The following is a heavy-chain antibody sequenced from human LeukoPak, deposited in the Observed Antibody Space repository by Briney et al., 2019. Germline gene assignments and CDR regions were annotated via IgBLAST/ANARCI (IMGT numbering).Heavy chain of an antibody. CDR3: ARDWYDNSDAFDI. J-gene: IGHJ3*02. D-gene: IGHD3-9*01. V-gene: IGHV3-7*01. CDR1: GFTFSTYW. Sequence: GGSLRLSCVGSGFTFSTYWMSWVRQAPGKGLEWVANIKEDGNEKYYVDSVKGRFTISRDNAKNSLYLQMNSLRAEDTAVYYCARDWYDNSDAFDIWGQGTMVTVSS. CDR2: IKEDGNEK.